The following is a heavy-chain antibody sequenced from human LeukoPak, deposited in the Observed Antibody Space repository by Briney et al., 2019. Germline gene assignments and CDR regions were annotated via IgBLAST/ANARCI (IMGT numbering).Heavy chain of an antibody. CDR2: IWYDGSNK. Sequence: GRSLSLSCAASGFTFSSYGMHWVRQAPGKGLEWVAVIWYDGSNKYYADSVKGRFTISRDNSKNTLYLQMNSLRAEDTAVYYCARDRYPPAVAGDYWGQGTLVTVSS. V-gene: IGHV3-33*01. J-gene: IGHJ4*02. CDR1: GFTFSSYG. CDR3: ARDRYPPAVAGDY. D-gene: IGHD6-19*01.